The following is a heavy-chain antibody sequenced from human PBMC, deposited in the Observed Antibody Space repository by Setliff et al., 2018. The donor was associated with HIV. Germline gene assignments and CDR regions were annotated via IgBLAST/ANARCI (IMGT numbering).Heavy chain of an antibody. CDR3: ASDIAVIPAASQVGGFDI. CDR2: INPSGGST. D-gene: IGHD2-2*01. Sequence: ASVMVSCKASGYTFTSYYMHWVRQAPGQGLEWMGIINPSGGSTSYAQKFQGRVTITRDTSISTTYMELSRLTSDDTAVYYCASDIAVIPAASQVGGFDIWGQGTMVTVSS. V-gene: IGHV1-46*01. J-gene: IGHJ3*02. CDR1: GYTFTSYY.